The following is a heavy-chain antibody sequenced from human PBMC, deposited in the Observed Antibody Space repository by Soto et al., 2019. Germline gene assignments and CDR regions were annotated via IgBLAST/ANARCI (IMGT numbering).Heavy chain of an antibody. CDR2: NYSGGST. Sequence: PGGSLRLSCAASGFTVSRNPLSSLRRSPGKGLKRASVNYSGGSTYYADSLKGRFSISRDNSKITLYLQMNSLISEDTAVYYCTRLIVATTFNWFDPWGQGP. D-gene: IGHD5-12*01. V-gene: IGHV3-53*03. J-gene: IGHJ5*02. CDR1: GFTVSRNP. CDR3: TRLIVATTFNWFDP.